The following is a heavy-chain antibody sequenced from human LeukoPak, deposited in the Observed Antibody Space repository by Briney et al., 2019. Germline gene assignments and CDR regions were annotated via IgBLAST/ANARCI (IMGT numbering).Heavy chain of an antibody. CDR2: ISSGGDYK. V-gene: IGHV3-21*01. Sequence: GGPLRLSCAASGFTFSSFSMNWVRQAPGKGLEWVSSISSGGDYKHYADPVKGRLPISRDNAKHSLFLQMNSLRAEDTAVYYCAKDLSISIYDAFDIWGQGTMVTVSS. D-gene: IGHD2/OR15-2a*01. CDR1: GFTFSSFS. CDR3: AKDLSISIYDAFDI. J-gene: IGHJ3*02.